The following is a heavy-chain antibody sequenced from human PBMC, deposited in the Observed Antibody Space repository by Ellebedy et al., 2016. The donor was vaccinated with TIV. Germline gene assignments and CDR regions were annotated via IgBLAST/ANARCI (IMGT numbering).Heavy chain of an antibody. CDR1: GESFSGYY. CDR3: ARGRRY. CDR2: INHSGST. J-gene: IGHJ4*02. D-gene: IGHD1-14*01. V-gene: IGHV4-34*01. Sequence: SETLSLXXAVYGESFSGYYWTWIRQPPGKGLEWIGEINHSGSTNYNPSLKSRVTMSVDTSKNQFSLKLSSVTAADTAVYYCARGRRYWGQGTLVTVSS.